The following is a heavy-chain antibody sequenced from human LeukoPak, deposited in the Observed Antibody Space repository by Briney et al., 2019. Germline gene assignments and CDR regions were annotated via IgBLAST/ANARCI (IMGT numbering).Heavy chain of an antibody. CDR1: GFTFSSYG. CDR2: IWYDGSNK. V-gene: IGHV3-33*01. J-gene: IGHJ4*02. Sequence: PGGSLRLSCAASGFTFSSYGMHWVRQAPGKGLEWVAVIWYDGSNKYYADSVKGRFTISRDNSKNTLYLQMNSLRAEDMAVYYCARAVAGTHSFDYWGQGTLVTVSS. CDR3: ARAVAGTHSFDY. D-gene: IGHD6-19*01.